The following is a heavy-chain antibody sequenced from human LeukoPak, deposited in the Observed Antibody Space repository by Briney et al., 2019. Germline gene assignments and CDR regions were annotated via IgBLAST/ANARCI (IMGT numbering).Heavy chain of an antibody. CDR3: ARDRRTLGYCSGGSCYLYYMDV. Sequence: QPGGSLRLSCAASGFTVSSNYMSWVRQAPGKGLEWVSVIYSGGSTYYADSVKGRFTISRDNSKHTLYVQMNSLRAADTAVYYCARDRRTLGYCSGGSCYLYYMDVWGKGTTVTVSS. V-gene: IGHV3-53*01. J-gene: IGHJ6*03. CDR1: GFTVSSNY. CDR2: IYSGGST. D-gene: IGHD2-15*01.